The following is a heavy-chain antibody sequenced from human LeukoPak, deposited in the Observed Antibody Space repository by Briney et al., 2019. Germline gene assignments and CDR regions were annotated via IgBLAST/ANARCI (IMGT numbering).Heavy chain of an antibody. J-gene: IGHJ4*02. CDR3: ARGDYNSGWLGDY. V-gene: IGHV3-21*01. CDR2: ISSSSSYI. D-gene: IGHD6-19*01. CDR1: GFTFSSYS. Sequence: GGSLRLSCAASGFTFSSYSMNCVRQAPGKGLQWVSSISSSSSYIFYADSVKGRFTISRDNAKNSLYLQMNSLRTEGTAVYYCARGDYNSGWLGDYWGQGTLVTVSS.